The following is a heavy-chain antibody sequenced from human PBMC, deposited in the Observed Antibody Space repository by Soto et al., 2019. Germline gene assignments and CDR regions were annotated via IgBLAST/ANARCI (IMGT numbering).Heavy chain of an antibody. V-gene: IGHV3-74*03. Sequence: GGSLRLSCAGSGFTFTHYRIHWVRQPPGKGLEWVGRINSDGARIEYGDSVKGRFTISRDNAHNMVFLQMNSLTDEDSGVYFWPRGGDGNYVRAFWGRGPLVTVSS. D-gene: IGHD3-10*02. J-gene: IGHJ4*02. CDR2: INSDGARI. CDR1: GFTFTHYR. CDR3: PRGGDGNYVRAF.